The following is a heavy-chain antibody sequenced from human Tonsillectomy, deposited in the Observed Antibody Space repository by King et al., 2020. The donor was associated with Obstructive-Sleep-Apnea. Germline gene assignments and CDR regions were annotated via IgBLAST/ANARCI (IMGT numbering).Heavy chain of an antibody. CDR2: IYYTGTT. CDR1: GGSISSYY. Sequence: VQLQESGPGLVKPSETLSLTCTVSGGSISSYYWSWIRQPPGKGLEWIGYIYYTGTTNYNPSLRSRVTISVDTSRNQFSLKLSSVTDADTAVYYCARHGDVGPQRYFDLWGRGTLVTVSS. V-gene: IGHV4-59*08. CDR3: ARHGDVGPQRYFDL. J-gene: IGHJ2*01. D-gene: IGHD5-24*01.